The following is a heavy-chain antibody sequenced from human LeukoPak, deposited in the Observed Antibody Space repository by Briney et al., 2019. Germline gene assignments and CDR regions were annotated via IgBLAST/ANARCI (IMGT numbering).Heavy chain of an antibody. CDR3: TTDESSGWAFDY. Sequence: GGSLRLSCAASGFTFSNAWISWVRQAPGKGLEWVGRIKSKTDGGTTDYAAPVKGRFTISRDDSKNTLYLQMNSLKTEDTAVYYCTTDESSGWAFDYWGQGTLVTVSS. CDR2: IKSKTDGGTT. CDR1: GFTFSNAW. V-gene: IGHV3-15*01. J-gene: IGHJ4*02. D-gene: IGHD6-19*01.